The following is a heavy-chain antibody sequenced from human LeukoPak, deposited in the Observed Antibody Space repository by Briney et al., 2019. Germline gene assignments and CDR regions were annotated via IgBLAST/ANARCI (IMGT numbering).Heavy chain of an antibody. CDR2: ISSSSSYI. CDR3: ARGVFGDGYNYFDY. Sequence: GGSLRLSCAASGFTFSSYSMNWVRQAPGKGLEWVSSISSSSSYIYYADSVKGRFTISRDNAKNSLYLQMNSLRAEDTAVYYCARGVFGDGYNYFDYWGQGTLVTVSS. V-gene: IGHV3-21*01. D-gene: IGHD5-24*01. J-gene: IGHJ4*02. CDR1: GFTFSSYS.